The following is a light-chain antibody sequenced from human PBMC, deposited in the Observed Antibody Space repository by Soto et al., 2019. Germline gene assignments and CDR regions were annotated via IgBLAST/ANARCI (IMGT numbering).Light chain of an antibody. V-gene: IGKV1-39*01. CDR1: QSISSY. J-gene: IGKJ4*01. CDR3: QHTSSTPRT. Sequence: DIQMTQSPSSLSASPGDRVTITCRASQSISSYLSWYQQKPGKAPKLLIYAASNLQSGVPSRVSGSGSGTEFTINISGLQPAAFETCYCQHTSSTPRTFGGGTKVEIK. CDR2: AAS.